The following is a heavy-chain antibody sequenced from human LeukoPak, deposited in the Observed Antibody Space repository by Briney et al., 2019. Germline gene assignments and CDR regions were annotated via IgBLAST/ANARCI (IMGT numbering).Heavy chain of an antibody. Sequence: GGSLRLSCAASGFTFSSYSMNWVRQAPGQGLEWVSSISSSSSYIYYADSVKGRFTISRDNAKNSLYLQMNSLRAEDTAVYYCARDFYDFWSGSPAWFGYWGQGTLVTVSS. J-gene: IGHJ4*02. CDR1: GFTFSSYS. CDR2: ISSSSSYI. V-gene: IGHV3-21*01. CDR3: ARDFYDFWSGSPAWFGY. D-gene: IGHD3-3*01.